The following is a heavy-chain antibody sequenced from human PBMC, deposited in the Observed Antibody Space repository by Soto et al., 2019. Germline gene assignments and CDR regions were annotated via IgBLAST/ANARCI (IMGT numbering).Heavy chain of an antibody. Sequence: PGGSLRLSCAASGFTFSSYSMNWGRQAPGKGLEWVSSISSSSSYIYYADSVKGRFTISRDNAKNSLYLQMNSLRAEDTAVYYCARVGGGYQLLHAFDIWGQGTMVTVSS. CDR3: ARVGGGYQLLHAFDI. D-gene: IGHD2-2*01. J-gene: IGHJ3*02. V-gene: IGHV3-21*01. CDR2: ISSSSSYI. CDR1: GFTFSSYS.